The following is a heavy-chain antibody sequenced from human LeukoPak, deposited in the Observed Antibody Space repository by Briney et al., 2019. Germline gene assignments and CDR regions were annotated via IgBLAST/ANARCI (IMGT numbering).Heavy chain of an antibody. V-gene: IGHV3-23*01. CDR2: ISGSGVST. CDR3: AKDPANQLLYPAHFSH. Sequence: GGSLRLSCAASGFTFSSYVMNWVRQAPGKGLEWVSAISGSGVSTSYADSVKGRFTISRDNSKNTLYLHMNSLRAEDTAVYFCAKDPANQLLYPAHFSHWGQGTLVTVSS. D-gene: IGHD2-2*01. J-gene: IGHJ1*01. CDR1: GFTFSSYV.